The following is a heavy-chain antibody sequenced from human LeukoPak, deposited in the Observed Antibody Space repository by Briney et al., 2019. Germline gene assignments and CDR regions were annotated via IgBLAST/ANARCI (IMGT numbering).Heavy chain of an antibody. J-gene: IGHJ4*02. CDR3: ARDGVVGATFHPDY. Sequence: SETLSLTCTVSGGSISSGSYYWSWIRQPAGKGLEWIGRIYTSGSTNYNPSLKSRVTMSVDTSKNQFSLKLSSVTAADTAVYYCARDGVVGATFHPDYWGQGTLVTVSS. CDR1: GGSISSGSYY. CDR2: IYTSGST. D-gene: IGHD1-26*01. V-gene: IGHV4-61*02.